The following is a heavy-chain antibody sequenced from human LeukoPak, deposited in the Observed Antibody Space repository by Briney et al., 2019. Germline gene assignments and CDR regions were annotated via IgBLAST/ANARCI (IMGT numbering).Heavy chain of an antibody. J-gene: IGHJ6*03. CDR3: ARTSAEAEDYYYYYYMDV. CDR1: GGSISSGSYY. V-gene: IGHV4-61*02. Sequence: SETLSLTCTVSGGSISSGSYYWSWIRQPAGRGLVWIVRIYTSGSTNYNPSLTSRVTISVDTSKNQFSLKLSSVTAADTAVYYCARTSAEAEDYYYYYYMDVWGKGTTVTVSS. CDR2: IYTSGST.